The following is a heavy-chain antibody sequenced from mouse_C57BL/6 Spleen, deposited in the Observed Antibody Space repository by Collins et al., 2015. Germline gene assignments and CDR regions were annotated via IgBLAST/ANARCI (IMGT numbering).Heavy chain of an antibody. D-gene: IGHD1-1*01. CDR2: IDPSDSYT. Sequence: QVQLQQPGAELVMPGASVKLSCKASGYTFTSYWMHWVKQRPGQGLEWIGEIDPSDSYTNCNQKFKGKSTLTVDKSSSTAHMQLSSLTSEDSAVYYCARGGGTTVVATNFDYWGQGTTLTVSS. CDR1: GYTFTSYW. J-gene: IGHJ2*01. V-gene: IGHV1-69*01. CDR3: ARGGGTTVVATNFDY.